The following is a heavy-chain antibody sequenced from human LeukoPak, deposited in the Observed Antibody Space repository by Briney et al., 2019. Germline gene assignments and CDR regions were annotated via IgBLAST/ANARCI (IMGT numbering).Heavy chain of an antibody. J-gene: IGHJ4*02. Sequence: PGGSLRLSCAASGFTFNTYAMSWVRQAPGKGLEWVANIKHDGSEKYYVVSMKGRFTISRDNAKNSLYLQMNSLRAEDTAVYYCARGGESYYGSGSHDYWGQGTLITASS. CDR1: GFTFNTYA. V-gene: IGHV3-7*01. CDR2: IKHDGSEK. CDR3: ARGGESYYGSGSHDY. D-gene: IGHD3-10*01.